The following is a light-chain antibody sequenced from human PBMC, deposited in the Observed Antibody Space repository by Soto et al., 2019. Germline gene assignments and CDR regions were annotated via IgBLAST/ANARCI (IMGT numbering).Light chain of an antibody. Sequence: QSALTQPASVSGSPGESITISYTGTRSDVGSYNSIAWYQQHPGKAPRVVIFAVTKRPSGISNRFSGSKSGSTASLTISGLQAEDEADYFCFSYAGDSTWMFGGGTKLTVL. CDR2: AVT. CDR3: FSYAGDSTWM. J-gene: IGLJ3*02. V-gene: IGLV2-23*02. CDR1: RSDVGSYNS.